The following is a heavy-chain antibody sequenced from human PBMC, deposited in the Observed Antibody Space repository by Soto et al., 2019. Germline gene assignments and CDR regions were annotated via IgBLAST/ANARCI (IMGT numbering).Heavy chain of an antibody. J-gene: IGHJ6*03. CDR2: IYYSGST. CDR3: ASGGRHRYYYYYYMDV. CDR1: GGSISSGGYY. D-gene: IGHD6-25*01. V-gene: IGHV4-31*03. Sequence: SETLSLTCTVSGGSISSGGYYWSWIRQHPGKGLEWIGYIYYSGSTYYNPSLKSRVTISVDTSKNQFSLKLSSVTAADTAVYYCASGGRHRYYYYYYMDVWGKGTTVTVSS.